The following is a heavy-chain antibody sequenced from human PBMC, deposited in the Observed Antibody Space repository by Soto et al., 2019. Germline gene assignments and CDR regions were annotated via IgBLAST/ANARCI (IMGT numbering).Heavy chain of an antibody. J-gene: IGHJ5*02. V-gene: IGHV4-39*01. CDR1: GGSINSSSYF. D-gene: IGHD6-19*01. CDR2: IYYSGST. Sequence: ETLSLTCSVSGGSINSSSYFWGWVRQPPGKGLEWIGSIYYSGSTYYSPSLRSRVTISVDTSKNQFSLKLSSVTAADTAVFYCARHYSSGSRNWFDPWGQGTLVTVSS. CDR3: ARHYSSGSRNWFDP.